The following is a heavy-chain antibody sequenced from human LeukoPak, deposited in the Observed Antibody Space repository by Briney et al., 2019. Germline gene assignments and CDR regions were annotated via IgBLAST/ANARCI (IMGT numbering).Heavy chain of an antibody. CDR2: MNPNSGNT. CDR3: ARGPSGDYYYYYMDV. V-gene: IGHV1-8*02. Sequence: VASVKVSCKASGYTFTSYGINWVRQATGQGLEWMGWMNPNSGNTGYAQKFQGRVTMTRNTSISTAYMELSSLRSEDTAVYYCARGPSGDYYYYYMDVWGKGTTVTVSS. CDR1: GYTFTSYG. D-gene: IGHD3-10*01. J-gene: IGHJ6*03.